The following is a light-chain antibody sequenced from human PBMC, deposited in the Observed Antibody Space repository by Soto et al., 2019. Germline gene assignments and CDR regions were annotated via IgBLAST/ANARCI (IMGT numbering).Light chain of an antibody. V-gene: IGKV3-20*01. CDR2: GAS. CDR3: QQYANGRWT. J-gene: IGKJ1*01. CDR1: QSVSSSQ. Sequence: EIVLTQSPGTLSLSPGERATLSCRASQSVSSSQLAWYQQKPGQAPRLLVYGASTRATGIPDTFSGSGSGTDFTLTISRLAPEDCAVYYCQQYANGRWTFGQGTKVEV.